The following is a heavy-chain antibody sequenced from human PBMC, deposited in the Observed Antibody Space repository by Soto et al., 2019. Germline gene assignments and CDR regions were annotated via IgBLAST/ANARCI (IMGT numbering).Heavy chain of an antibody. V-gene: IGHV3-23*01. D-gene: IGHD2-15*01. Sequence: GGSLRLSCAASGFTFSSYAMSWVRQAPGKGLEWVSAISGSGGSTYYADSVKGRFTISRDNSKNTLYLQMNSLRAEDTAVYYCAIPLGYCSGGSCYFEYFQHWGQGTLVTVSS. CDR1: GFTFSSYA. CDR2: ISGSGGST. J-gene: IGHJ1*01. CDR3: AIPLGYCSGGSCYFEYFQH.